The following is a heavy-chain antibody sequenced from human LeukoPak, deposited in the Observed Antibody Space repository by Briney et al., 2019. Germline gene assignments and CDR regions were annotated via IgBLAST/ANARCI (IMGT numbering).Heavy chain of an antibody. CDR3: ARYGVGRGWYYAFDI. V-gene: IGHV3-53*05. CDR2: IYDGGST. Sequence: SGGSLRLSCAASGFTVSSNYMSWVRQAPGKGLEWVSVIYDGGSTYYADSVKGRFTISRDNSKNTLYLQMNSLRAEDTAMYYCARYGVGRGWYYAFDIWGQGTMVTVSS. J-gene: IGHJ3*02. CDR1: GFTVSSNY. D-gene: IGHD6-19*01.